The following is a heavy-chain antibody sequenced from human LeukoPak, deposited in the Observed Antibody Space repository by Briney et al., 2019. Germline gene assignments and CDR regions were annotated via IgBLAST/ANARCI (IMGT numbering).Heavy chain of an antibody. Sequence: GGSLRLSCTASGFTFSKYWMHWVRQAPGKGPVWVSRINADGNSTTYADSVRGRFTISRDNAKNTLYLQMNSLRDEDTALYHCALLPPDALDIWGLGTLVTVSS. D-gene: IGHD3-22*01. CDR2: INADGNST. CDR1: GFTFSKYW. CDR3: ALLPPDALDI. J-gene: IGHJ3*02. V-gene: IGHV3-74*03.